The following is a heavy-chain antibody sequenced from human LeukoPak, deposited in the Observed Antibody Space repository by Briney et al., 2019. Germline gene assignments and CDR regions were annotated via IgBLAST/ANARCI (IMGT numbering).Heavy chain of an antibody. D-gene: IGHD3-9*01. CDR1: GYTFTSYG. CDR2: ISAYNGNT. J-gene: IGHJ4*02. Sequence: ASVKVSCKASGYTFTSYGISWVRQAPGQGLEWMGWISAYNGNTNYAQKLQGRVTMTTDTSTSTAYMEPRSLRSDDTAVYYCARCRKQLRYFDWLFDFDYWGQGTLVTVSS. CDR3: ARCRKQLRYFDWLFDFDY. V-gene: IGHV1-18*04.